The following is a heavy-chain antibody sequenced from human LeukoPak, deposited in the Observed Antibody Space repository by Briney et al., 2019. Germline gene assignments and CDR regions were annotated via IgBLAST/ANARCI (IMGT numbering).Heavy chain of an antibody. CDR3: ARDFAWGSGGAPIDDNWLDP. J-gene: IGHJ5*02. V-gene: IGHV1-18*01. CDR1: GYIFSNYG. Sequence: GASVKVSCKATGYIFSNYGIGWVRQAPGHGLEWMGWISSGGNTNYAPKFQDRATMTTDTSTSTAYMELRSLRFDDTAVYYCARDFAWGSGGAPIDDNWLDPWGQGTLVTVSS. D-gene: IGHD7-27*01. CDR2: ISSGGNT.